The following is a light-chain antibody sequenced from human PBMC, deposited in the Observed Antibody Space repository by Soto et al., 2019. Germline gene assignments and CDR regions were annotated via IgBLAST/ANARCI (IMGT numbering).Light chain of an antibody. Sequence: EIVMTQSPATLSVSPGERATLSCRASQSVNSNLAWYRQKPGQGPRLLISDASTRATGVPARFSGSGSGTEFTLTISSLQSEDSGIYYCQQYNFWPPLTFGGGTKVEIK. J-gene: IGKJ4*01. CDR1: QSVNSN. CDR3: QQYNFWPPLT. V-gene: IGKV3-15*01. CDR2: DAS.